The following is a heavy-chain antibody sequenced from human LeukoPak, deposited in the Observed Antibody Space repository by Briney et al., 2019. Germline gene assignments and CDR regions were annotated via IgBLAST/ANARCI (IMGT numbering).Heavy chain of an antibody. CDR1: GGSISSSSYY. D-gene: IGHD3-9*01. V-gene: IGHV4-39*02. Sequence: SEALSLTCTVSGGSISSSSYYWGWIRQPPGKGLEWIGSIYYSGSTYYNPSLKSRVTISVDTSKNQFSLKLSSVTAADTAVYYCARGPPNRYDILTAQPAPFDYWGQGTLVTVSS. CDR3: ARGPPNRYDILTAQPAPFDY. CDR2: IYYSGST. J-gene: IGHJ4*02.